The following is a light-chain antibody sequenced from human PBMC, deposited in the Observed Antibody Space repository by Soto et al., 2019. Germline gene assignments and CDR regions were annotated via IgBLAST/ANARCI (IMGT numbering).Light chain of an antibody. CDR2: GSS. CDR3: QQFDTSPIFT. J-gene: IGKJ3*01. CDR1: QSVSSSY. V-gene: IGKV3-20*01. Sequence: EIVLTQSPGTLSLSPGERATLSCRASQSVSSSYLAWYQQKPGQAPRLLIYGSSDRPTGIPDRFSGSGSGTDFTLTISRLEPXXXXXYYCQQFDTSPIFTFGPGTRVDLK.